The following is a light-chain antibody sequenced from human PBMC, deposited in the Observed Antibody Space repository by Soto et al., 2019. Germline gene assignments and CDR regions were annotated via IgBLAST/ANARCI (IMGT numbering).Light chain of an antibody. Sequence: EIVMTQSPATLSVSPGERATLSCRTSQSVSSNLAWYQQNPGQAPRLLFYGASSRATGIPGRFRASASGTDFTLTISRLEPEDFAVYFCQQYGGSPAITFGQGTRLEI. J-gene: IGKJ5*01. V-gene: IGKV3-20*01. CDR2: GAS. CDR3: QQYGGSPAIT. CDR1: QSVSSN.